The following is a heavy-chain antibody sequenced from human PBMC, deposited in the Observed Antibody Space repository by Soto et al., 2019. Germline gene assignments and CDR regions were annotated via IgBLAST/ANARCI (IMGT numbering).Heavy chain of an antibody. D-gene: IGHD4-17*01. V-gene: IGHV4-59*01. CDR2: IYYSGST. Sequence: SETLSLTCTVSGGSISSYYWSWIRQPPGKGLEWIGYIYYSGSTNYNPSLKSRVTISVDTSKNQFSLKLSSVTAADTAVYYCARNYGDYIGYYYYMDVWGKGTTVTVSS. J-gene: IGHJ6*03. CDR3: ARNYGDYIGYYYYMDV. CDR1: GGSISSYY.